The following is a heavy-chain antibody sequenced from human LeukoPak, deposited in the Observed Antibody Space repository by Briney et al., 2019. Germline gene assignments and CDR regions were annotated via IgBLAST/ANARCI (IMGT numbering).Heavy chain of an antibody. CDR3: ARGYSSSWYMAYWFDP. J-gene: IGHJ5*02. D-gene: IGHD6-13*01. CDR2: IYYSGST. CDR1: GGSISSYY. V-gene: IGHV4-59*01. Sequence: SETLSLTCTASGGSISSYYWSWIRQPPGKGLEWIGYIYYSGSTNYNPSLKSRVTISVDTSKSQFSLKLSSVTAADTAVYYCARGYSSSWYMAYWFDPWGQGTLVTVSS.